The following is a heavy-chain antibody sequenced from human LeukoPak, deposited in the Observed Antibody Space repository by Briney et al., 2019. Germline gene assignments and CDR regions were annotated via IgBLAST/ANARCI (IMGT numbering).Heavy chain of an antibody. Sequence: PGGSLRLSCATSGLTFTNAWMSWFRQAPGKGLEWVSAIRTVGNDPSYADSVRGRFTISRDNSKNTLYLQMDSLRVEDTAVYYCAKDLLRFLEWLLFDYWGQGTLVTVSS. J-gene: IGHJ4*02. CDR1: GLTFTNAW. CDR3: AKDLLRFLEWLLFDY. D-gene: IGHD3-3*01. CDR2: IRTVGNDP. V-gene: IGHV3-23*01.